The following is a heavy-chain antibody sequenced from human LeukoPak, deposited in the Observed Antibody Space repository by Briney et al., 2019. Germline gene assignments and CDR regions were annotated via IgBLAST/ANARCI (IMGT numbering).Heavy chain of an antibody. D-gene: IGHD3-22*01. CDR3: AREPGYYDSSGYYVSNYYYMDV. V-gene: IGHV4-4*02. CDR1: GGSISSSNW. Sequence: SETLSLTCAVSGGSISSSNWWSWVRQPPGKGLEWIGEIYHSGSTNYNPSLKSRVTISVDKSKNQFSLKLSSVTAADTAVYYCAREPGYYDSSGYYVSNYYYMDVWGKGTTVTVSS. CDR2: IYHSGST. J-gene: IGHJ6*03.